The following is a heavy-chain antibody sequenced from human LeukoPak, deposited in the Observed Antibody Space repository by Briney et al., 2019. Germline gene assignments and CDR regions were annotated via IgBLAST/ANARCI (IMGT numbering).Heavy chain of an antibody. Sequence: GGSLRLSCAASGFTFSSYGMSWVRQAPGKGLEWVSSISGSGGSTYYADSVKGRFTISRDNAKNSLYLQMNSLRAEDMALYYCAKGSEVDTAMVTGYFDYWGQGTLVTVSS. CDR2: ISGSGGST. D-gene: IGHD5-18*01. V-gene: IGHV3-23*01. J-gene: IGHJ4*02. CDR1: GFTFSSYG. CDR3: AKGSEVDTAMVTGYFDY.